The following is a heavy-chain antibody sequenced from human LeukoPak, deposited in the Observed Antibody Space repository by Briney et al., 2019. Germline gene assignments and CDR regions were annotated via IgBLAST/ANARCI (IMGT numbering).Heavy chain of an antibody. J-gene: IGHJ4*02. CDR2: ISSSSSYI. D-gene: IGHD5-12*01. V-gene: IGHV3-21*01. CDR1: GFTFSSYS. Sequence: PGGSLRLSCAASGFTFSSYSMNWVRQAPGKGLEWVSSISSSSSYIYYADSVKGRFTISRDNAKNSLYLQMNSLRAEDTAVYYCARVAGYDGYNPTRCDYWGQGTLVTVSS. CDR3: ARVAGYDGYNPTRCDY.